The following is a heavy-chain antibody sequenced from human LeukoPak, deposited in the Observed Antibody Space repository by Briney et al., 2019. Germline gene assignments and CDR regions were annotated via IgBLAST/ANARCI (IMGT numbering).Heavy chain of an antibody. CDR3: ARDVRGGSQYDAFDI. Sequence: PGGSLRLSCVPSRFTLSKDWMHWGRQAPGRGLEWVANIKQDGSNAYYVDSVKGRFTISRDNAKNSVYLQMNSLRAEDTAVYYCARDVRGGSQYDAFDIWGQGTMVTVSS. CDR1: RFTLSKDW. CDR2: IKQDGSNA. D-gene: IGHD1-1*01. J-gene: IGHJ3*02. V-gene: IGHV3-7*01.